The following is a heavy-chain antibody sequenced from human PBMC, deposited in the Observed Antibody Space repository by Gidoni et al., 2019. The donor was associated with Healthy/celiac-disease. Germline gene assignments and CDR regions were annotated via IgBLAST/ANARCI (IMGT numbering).Heavy chain of an antibody. CDR2: IYWDDDK. J-gene: IGHJ6*02. CDR3: AHRDTAMTGYGMDV. V-gene: IGHV2-5*02. D-gene: IGHD5-18*01. Sequence: QITLKESGPTLVKPTQTLPLTCTFSGFSLSTSGVGVGWIRQPPGKALEWLALIYWDDDKRYSPSLKSRLTITKDTSKNQVVLTMTNMDPVDTATYYCAHRDTAMTGYGMDVWGQGTTVTVSS. CDR1: GFSLSTSGVG.